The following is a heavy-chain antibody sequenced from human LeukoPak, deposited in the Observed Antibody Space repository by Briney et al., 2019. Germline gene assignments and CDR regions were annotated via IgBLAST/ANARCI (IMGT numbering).Heavy chain of an antibody. D-gene: IGHD6-19*01. CDR1: GGSISSGGYS. CDR2: IYHSGST. V-gene: IGHV4-30-2*01. CDR3: ARVGRRDSSGWYVVFDP. Sequence: PSQTLSLTCAVSGGSISSGGYSWSWIRQPPGKGLEWIGYIYHSGSTYYNPSLKSRVTISVDRSKNQFSLKLSSVTAADTAVYYCARVGRRDSSGWYVVFDPWGQGTLVTVSS. J-gene: IGHJ5*02.